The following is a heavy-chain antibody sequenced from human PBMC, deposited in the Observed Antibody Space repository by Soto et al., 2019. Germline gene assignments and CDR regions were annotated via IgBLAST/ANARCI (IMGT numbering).Heavy chain of an antibody. Sequence: QLQLQESGPGLVKPSETLSLTCTVSGGSISSSSYYLGWIRQPPGKGLEWIGSIYYSGSTYYNPSLKSRVTISVDTSKNQFSLKLSSVTAADTAVYYCASLRFLEWSGKYYYYGMDVWGQGTTVTVSS. CDR3: ASLRFLEWSGKYYYYGMDV. CDR1: GGSISSSSYY. D-gene: IGHD3-3*01. J-gene: IGHJ6*02. CDR2: IYYSGST. V-gene: IGHV4-39*01.